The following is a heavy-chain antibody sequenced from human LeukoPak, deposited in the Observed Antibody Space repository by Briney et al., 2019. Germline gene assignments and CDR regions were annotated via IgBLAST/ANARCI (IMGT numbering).Heavy chain of an antibody. D-gene: IGHD3-9*01. CDR1: GYSISSGYY. V-gene: IGHV4-38-2*02. CDR3: ARDNVLRYFDWFDPKFDY. Sequence: SETLSLTCTVSGYSISSGYYWGWIRQPPGKGLEWIGSIYHSGSTYYNPSLKSRVTISVDTSKNQFSLKLSSVTAADTAVYYCARDNVLRYFDWFDPKFDYWGQGTLVTVSS. CDR2: IYHSGST. J-gene: IGHJ4*02.